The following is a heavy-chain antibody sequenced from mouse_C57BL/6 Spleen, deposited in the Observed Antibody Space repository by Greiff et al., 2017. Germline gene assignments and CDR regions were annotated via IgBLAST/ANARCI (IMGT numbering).Heavy chain of an antibody. CDR2: INPNNGGT. CDR1: GYTFTDYN. D-gene: IGHD1-1*01. CDR3: ARYYGSSGGYAMDY. Sequence: EVKLLESGPELVKPGASVKMSCKASGYTFTDYNMHWVKQSHGKSLEWIGYINPNNGGTSYNQKFKGKATLTVNKSSSTAYMELRSLTSEDSAVYYCARYYGSSGGYAMDYWGQGTSVTVSS. V-gene: IGHV1-22*01. J-gene: IGHJ4*01.